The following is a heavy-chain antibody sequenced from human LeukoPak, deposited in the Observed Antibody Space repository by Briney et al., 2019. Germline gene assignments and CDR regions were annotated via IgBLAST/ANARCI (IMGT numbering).Heavy chain of an antibody. CDR1: GFTFSSYS. J-gene: IGHJ4*02. D-gene: IGHD2-8*02. Sequence: PGGSLRLSCAASGFTFSSYSMNWVRQAPGKGLEWVSSISSSSSYIYYADSVKGRFTISRDNAKNSLYLQMNSLRAEDTAVCYCARDRPTYGWGFDYWGQGTLVTVSS. CDR2: ISSSSSYI. V-gene: IGHV3-21*01. CDR3: ARDRPTYGWGFDY.